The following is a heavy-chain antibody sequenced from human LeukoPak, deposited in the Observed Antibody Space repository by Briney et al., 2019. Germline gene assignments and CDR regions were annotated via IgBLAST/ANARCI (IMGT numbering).Heavy chain of an antibody. CDR2: INHSGST. D-gene: IGHD5-18*01. CDR3: ARLYYSYGIMDFDY. CDR1: GGSFSGYY. Sequence: SETLSLTCAVYGGSFSGYYWSWIRQPPGKGLEWIGEINHSGSTNYNPSLKSRVTISVDTSKNQFSLKLSSVTAADTAVYYCARLYYSYGIMDFDYWGQGTLVTVSS. V-gene: IGHV4-34*01. J-gene: IGHJ4*02.